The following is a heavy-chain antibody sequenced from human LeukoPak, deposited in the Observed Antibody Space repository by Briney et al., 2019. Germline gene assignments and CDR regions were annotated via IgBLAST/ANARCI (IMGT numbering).Heavy chain of an antibody. D-gene: IGHD5-24*01. CDR2: INSESTDI. J-gene: IGHJ4*02. CDR3: ARDSGVSGDGYNSDY. Sequence: GGSLRLSCAASGFTFSLYAMNWVRQAPGKGLEWVSYINSESTDILYAGSVKGRFTISRDNSKNTLYLQMNSLRAEDTAVYYCARDSGVSGDGYNSDYWGQGTLVTVSS. V-gene: IGHV3-48*01. CDR1: GFTFSLYA.